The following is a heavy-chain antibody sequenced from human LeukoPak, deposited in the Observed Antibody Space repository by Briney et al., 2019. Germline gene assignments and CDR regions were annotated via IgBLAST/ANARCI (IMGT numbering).Heavy chain of an antibody. J-gene: IGHJ4*02. CDR3: ARASRGYSSADY. Sequence: PSETLSLTCTVSGGSISSYYWSWIRQPPGKGLEWIGYIYYSGNTNYNPSLKSRVTISEDTSKNRFSLKLSSVTAADTAVYYCARASRGYSSADYWGQGTLVTVSS. CDR1: GGSISSYY. D-gene: IGHD5-18*01. CDR2: IYYSGNT. V-gene: IGHV4-59*01.